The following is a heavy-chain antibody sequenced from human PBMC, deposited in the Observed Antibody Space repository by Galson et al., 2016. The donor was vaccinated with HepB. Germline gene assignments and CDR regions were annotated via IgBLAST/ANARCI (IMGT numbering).Heavy chain of an antibody. V-gene: IGHV3-15*05. CDR3: TTRVYYYGMGV. CDR2: IKSQREGGTT. Sequence: SLRLSCATSGLTFINVRMNWVRQAPGKGLEWVGRIKSQREGGTTIYSSPVKGRFNISRDDSKSILYLHMSNLKIEDTSTYYCTTRVYYYGMGVWGQGTTVTVSS. J-gene: IGHJ6*02. CDR1: GLTFINVR.